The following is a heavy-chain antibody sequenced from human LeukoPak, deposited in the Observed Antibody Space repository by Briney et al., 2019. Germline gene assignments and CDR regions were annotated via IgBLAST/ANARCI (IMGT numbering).Heavy chain of an antibody. CDR2: ISAYNGNT. CDR1: GYTFTSYG. D-gene: IGHD6-13*01. Sequence: ASVKVSCKASGYTFTSYGISWVRQAPGQGLEWMGWISAYNGNTNYAQKLQGRVTMTTDTSTSTAYMELRSLRSDDTAVYYCARGGPSWWQQLVNFWFDPWGQGTLVTVSS. V-gene: IGHV1-18*01. J-gene: IGHJ5*02. CDR3: ARGGPSWWQQLVNFWFDP.